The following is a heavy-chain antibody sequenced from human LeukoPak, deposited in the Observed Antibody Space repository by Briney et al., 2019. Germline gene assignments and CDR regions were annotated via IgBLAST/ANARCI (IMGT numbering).Heavy chain of an antibody. CDR1: GYSFTSYW. J-gene: IGHJ3*02. Sequence: GESLKISCKGSGYSFTSYWIGWLRQIPGKGLEWMEIIYPGYSDTRYSPSFQGQVTISADKSISTAYLQWSSLKASDTAMYYCARHYYYDSSGSYAFDIWGQGTMVTVSS. CDR3: ARHYYYDSSGSYAFDI. CDR2: IYPGYSDT. D-gene: IGHD3-22*01. V-gene: IGHV5-51*01.